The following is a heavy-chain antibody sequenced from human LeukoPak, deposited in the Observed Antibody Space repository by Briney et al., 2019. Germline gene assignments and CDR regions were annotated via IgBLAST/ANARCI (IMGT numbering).Heavy chain of an antibody. J-gene: IGHJ4*02. CDR2: MNPNSGNT. V-gene: IGHV1-8*01. D-gene: IGHD2-15*01. CDR3: ARGAPGSYCSGGSCPYFDY. CDR1: AYTFTSYD. Sequence: GASVKVSCKAPAYTFTSYDINWVRQATGQGLEWMGWMNPNSGNTGYAQKFQGRVTMTRNTSTSTAYMELSSLRSEDTAVYYCARGAPGSYCSGGSCPYFDYWGQGTLISVSS.